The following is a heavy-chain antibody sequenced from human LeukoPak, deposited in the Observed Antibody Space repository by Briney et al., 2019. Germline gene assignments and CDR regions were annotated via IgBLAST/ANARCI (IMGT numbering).Heavy chain of an antibody. J-gene: IGHJ4*02. CDR3: AKERKLLPFDC. Sequence: PGGSLRLSCAASGFTFSSYAMHWVRQAPGKGLEWVAFIQNDEIDKFYADSVKGRFTVSRDNSKNTLYLQMNSLRPEDTAVYYCAKERKLLPFDCWGQGTLVTVSS. CDR1: GFTFSSYA. D-gene: IGHD4-23*01. V-gene: IGHV3-30*04. CDR2: IQNDEIDK.